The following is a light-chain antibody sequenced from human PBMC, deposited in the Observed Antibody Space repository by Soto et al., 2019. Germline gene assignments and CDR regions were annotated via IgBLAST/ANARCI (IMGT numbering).Light chain of an antibody. J-gene: IGKJ1*01. Sequence: EIVMTQSPATLSVSQGERTTLSCRASQSVGNNLAWYQQKPGQAPRLLIYGAYTGATGIPARFSGSWSGTDFTLTISSLQSEDFAVYYCQHYNYWPPKTFGQGTKVDIK. CDR1: QSVGNN. CDR3: QHYNYWPPKT. CDR2: GAY. V-gene: IGKV3-15*01.